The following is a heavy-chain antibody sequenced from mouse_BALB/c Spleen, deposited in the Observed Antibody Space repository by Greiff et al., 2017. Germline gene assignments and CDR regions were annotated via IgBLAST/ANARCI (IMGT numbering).Heavy chain of an antibody. V-gene: IGHV14-3*02. CDR1: GFNIKDTY. CDR2: IDPANGNT. D-gene: IGHD2-1*01. Sequence: VQLQQSGAELVKPGASVKLSCTASGFNIKDTYMHWVKQRPEQGLEWIGRIDPANGNTKYDPKFQGKATITADTSSNTAYLQLSSLTSEDTAVYYCAMRGPDLLMDYWGQGTSVTVSS. J-gene: IGHJ4*01. CDR3: AMRGPDLLMDY.